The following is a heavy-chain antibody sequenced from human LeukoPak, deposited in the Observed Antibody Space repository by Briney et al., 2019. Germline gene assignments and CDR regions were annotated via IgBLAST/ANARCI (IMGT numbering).Heavy chain of an antibody. CDR2: IYYSGST. V-gene: IGHV4-59*01. CDR3: ARGWAAFDLDY. J-gene: IGHJ4*02. Sequence: PSETLSLTCTVSGGSISSYYWSWIRQPPGKGLEWIGYIYYSGSTNYNPSLKSRVTISVDTSKNQFSLKLSSVTAADTAMYYCARGWAAFDLDYWGQGTRVPVPS. CDR1: GGSISSYY. D-gene: IGHD3-3*01.